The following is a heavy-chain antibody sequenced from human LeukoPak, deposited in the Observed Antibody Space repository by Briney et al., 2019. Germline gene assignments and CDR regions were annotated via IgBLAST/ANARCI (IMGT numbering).Heavy chain of an antibody. V-gene: IGHV1-46*01. CDR1: GYTFTSYY. D-gene: IGHD3-3*01. CDR3: ARANPLTYYDFWSGLYYFDY. J-gene: IGHJ4*02. CDR2: INPSGGNT. Sequence: ASVKVSCKVSGYTFTSYYMHWVRQAPGQGLEWMGIINPSGGNTGYAQKFQGRVTMTRNTSISTAYMELSSLRSEDTAVYYCARANPLTYYDFWSGLYYFDYWGQGTLVTVSS.